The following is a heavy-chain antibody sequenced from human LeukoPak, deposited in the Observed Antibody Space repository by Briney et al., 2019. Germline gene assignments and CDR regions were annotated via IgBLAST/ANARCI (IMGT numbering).Heavy chain of an antibody. CDR3: ARGGSSGYDPFDY. CDR2: IFYSGST. D-gene: IGHD5-12*01. CDR1: GGSIRSYY. J-gene: IGHJ4*02. V-gene: IGHV4-59*01. Sequence: SETLSLTCGVSGGSIRSYYWSWIRQPPGKGLEWIGYIFYSGSTNNNPSLKSRVTISVDTSKNQFSLKLTSVTAADTAVYYCARGGSSGYDPFDYWGQGTLVTVSS.